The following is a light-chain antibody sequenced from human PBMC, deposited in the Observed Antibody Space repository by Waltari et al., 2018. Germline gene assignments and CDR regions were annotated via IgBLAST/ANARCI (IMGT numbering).Light chain of an antibody. CDR2: YGS. V-gene: IGKV3-20*01. Sequence: EIVLTQSPGTLLLSPGERATLSCRASRSVSSNFLAWYKQKPGQAPRLLIYYGSTRAAGSPDRFSGSGSGTDFTLTISRLEPEEFAVYYCQQYSASSWTFGQGTKVQIK. CDR1: RSVSSNF. J-gene: IGKJ1*01. CDR3: QQYSASSWT.